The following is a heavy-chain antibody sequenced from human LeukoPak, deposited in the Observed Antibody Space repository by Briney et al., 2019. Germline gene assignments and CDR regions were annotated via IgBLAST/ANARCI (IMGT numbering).Heavy chain of an antibody. CDR2: ISSNGGST. J-gene: IGHJ4*02. CDR1: EFTFSSYS. CDR3: VKDGLYYYDSSGSLFNY. D-gene: IGHD3-22*01. Sequence: PGRSLRLSCAASEFTFSSYSMNWVRQAPGKGLEYVSAISSNGGSTYYADSVKGRFTISRDNSRNTLHLQMSSLRAEDTAVYYCVKDGLYYYDSSGSLFNYWGQGTLVTVSS. V-gene: IGHV3-64D*06.